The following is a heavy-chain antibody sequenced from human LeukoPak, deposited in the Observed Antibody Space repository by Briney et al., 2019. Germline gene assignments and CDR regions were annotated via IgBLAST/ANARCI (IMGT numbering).Heavy chain of an antibody. D-gene: IGHD3-22*01. Sequence: GGSLRLSCAASGFTFSSYSMNWVRQAPGKGLEWVSYISSSSSTIYYADSVKGRFTISRDNAKNSLYLQMNSLRTADTALYYCAEENDYYDSSGPFDYWGQGTLVTVSS. CDR2: ISSSSSTI. J-gene: IGHJ4*02. CDR3: AEENDYYDSSGPFDY. CDR1: GFTFSSYS. V-gene: IGHV3-48*04.